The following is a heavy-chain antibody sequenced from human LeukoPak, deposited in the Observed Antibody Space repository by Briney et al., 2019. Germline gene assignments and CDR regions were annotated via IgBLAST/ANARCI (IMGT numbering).Heavy chain of an antibody. Sequence: ASVKVSCKASGYTFTSYSLTWVRQAPGQRLEWMGWINAYNGNPDFAQKLQGRVTMTIDTSTSTAYMELRSLRSDDTAVYYCARVGYCSSTSCQDGVFDYWGQGTLVTVSS. V-gene: IGHV1-18*01. CDR2: INAYNGNP. CDR1: GYTFTSYS. D-gene: IGHD2-2*03. J-gene: IGHJ4*02. CDR3: ARVGYCSSTSCQDGVFDY.